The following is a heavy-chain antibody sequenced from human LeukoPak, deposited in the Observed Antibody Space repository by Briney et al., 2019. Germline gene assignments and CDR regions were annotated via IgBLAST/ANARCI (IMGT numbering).Heavy chain of an antibody. CDR1: GYTFTSYD. J-gene: IGHJ6*03. Sequence: ASVKVSCKASGYTFTSYDINWVRQATGQGLEGMGWMNPNSGNTGYAQKFQGRVTITADKSTSTAYMELSSLRSEDTAVYYCARDYCSSTSCYRVKGYYYYMDVWGKGTTVTVSS. V-gene: IGHV1-8*01. D-gene: IGHD2-2*02. CDR3: ARDYCSSTSCYRVKGYYYYMDV. CDR2: MNPNSGNT.